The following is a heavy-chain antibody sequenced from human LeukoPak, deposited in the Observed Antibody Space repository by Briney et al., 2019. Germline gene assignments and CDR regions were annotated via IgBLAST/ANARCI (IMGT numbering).Heavy chain of an antibody. J-gene: IGHJ4*02. D-gene: IGHD2-21*02. CDR2: ISGSGDNT. CDR3: AKDFVVVPGNVNYFDY. V-gene: IGHV3-23*01. Sequence: GGSLRLSCAASGFTFSSYSMSWVRQAPGEGLEWVSAISGSGDNTYYADSVKGRFTVSRDNSKNTLYVQMKSLRAEDTAVYYCAKDFVVVPGNVNYFDYWGQGTLVTVSS. CDR1: GFTFSSYS.